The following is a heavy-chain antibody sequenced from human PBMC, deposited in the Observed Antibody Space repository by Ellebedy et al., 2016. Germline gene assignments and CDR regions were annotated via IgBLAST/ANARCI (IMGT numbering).Heavy chain of an antibody. J-gene: IGHJ4*02. CDR1: GYTFTSYG. CDR3: ASMSNDYSFDY. CDR2: ISAYNGNT. Sequence: ASVKVSXXASGYTFTSYGISWVRQAPGQGLEWMGWISAYNGNTNYAQKLQGRVTMTTDTSTSTAYMELRSLRSDDTAVYYCASMSNDYSFDYWGQGTLVTVSS. D-gene: IGHD4-11*01. V-gene: IGHV1-18*01.